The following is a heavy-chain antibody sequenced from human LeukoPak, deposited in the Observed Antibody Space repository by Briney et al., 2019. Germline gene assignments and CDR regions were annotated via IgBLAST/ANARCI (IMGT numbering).Heavy chain of an antibody. Sequence: ASVKVSCKASGYTFTGYYMHWVRQAPGQGLEWMGWNNPNSGGTNYAQKFQGRVTMTMDTSISTAYMELSRLRSDDTAVYYCAREMSGFDSPYFDYWGQGTLVTVSS. J-gene: IGHJ4*02. CDR1: GYTFTGYY. CDR2: NNPNSGGT. D-gene: IGHD3-9*01. V-gene: IGHV1-2*02. CDR3: AREMSGFDSPYFDY.